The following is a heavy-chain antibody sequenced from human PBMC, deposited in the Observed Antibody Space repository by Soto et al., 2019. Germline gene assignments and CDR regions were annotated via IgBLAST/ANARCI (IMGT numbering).Heavy chain of an antibody. D-gene: IGHD5-18*01. Sequence: EVQLVESGGGLVKPGGSLRLSCAASGFTFSSYSMNWVRQAPGKGLEWVSSISSSSSYIYYADSVKGRFTISRDNAKNSLYLQMNSLRAEDTAVYYCAREQPGYSYGYGLGYWGQGTRGTGSS. CDR2: ISSSSSYI. V-gene: IGHV3-21*01. CDR3: AREQPGYSYGYGLGY. CDR1: GFTFSSYS. J-gene: IGHJ4*02.